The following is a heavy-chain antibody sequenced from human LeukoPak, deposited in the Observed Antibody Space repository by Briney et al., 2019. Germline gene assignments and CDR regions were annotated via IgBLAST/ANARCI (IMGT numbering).Heavy chain of an antibody. D-gene: IGHD6-19*01. J-gene: IGHJ4*02. Sequence: SETLSLSCTVTGGYISSYSWSWIRQPAGKGMEWIGRVSTTGTNYNPSLKSRVTMSVDTSKNQFSLKLSSVTAADTAVYYCARTIHDSGENFDYWGQGSLVTVSA. CDR1: GGYISSYS. V-gene: IGHV4-4*07. CDR3: ARTIHDSGENFDY. CDR2: VSTTGT.